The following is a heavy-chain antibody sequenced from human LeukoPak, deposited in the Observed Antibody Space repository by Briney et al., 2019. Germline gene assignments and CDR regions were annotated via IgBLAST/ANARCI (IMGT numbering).Heavy chain of an antibody. D-gene: IGHD3-10*01. V-gene: IGHV3-7*03. J-gene: IGHJ6*02. Sequence: GGSLRLSCAASGFSISHYWMSWVRQAPGMGLEWVANINEDGSEKYYLDSVKGRFTISRDNAKKSLYVQMNSLRAEDTAIYYCTIAYGMDVWGQGTTVTVSS. CDR1: GFSISHYW. CDR3: TIAYGMDV. CDR2: INEDGSEK.